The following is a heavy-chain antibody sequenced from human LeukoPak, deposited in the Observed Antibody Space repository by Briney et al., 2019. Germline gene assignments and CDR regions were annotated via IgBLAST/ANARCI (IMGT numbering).Heavy chain of an antibody. CDR3: ARDSKRYYYGSGSYQAFDY. CDR1: GFTFSSYG. J-gene: IGHJ4*02. V-gene: IGHV3-30*02. CDR2: IRYDGSNK. D-gene: IGHD3-10*01. Sequence: GGSLRLSCAASGFTFSSYGMHWVRQAPGKGLEWVAFIRYDGSNKYYADSVKGRFTISRDNAKNSLYLQMNSLRAEDTAVYYCARDSKRYYYGSGSYQAFDYWGQGTLVTVSS.